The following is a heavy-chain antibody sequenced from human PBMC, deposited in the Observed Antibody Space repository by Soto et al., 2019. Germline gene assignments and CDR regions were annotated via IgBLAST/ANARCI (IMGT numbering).Heavy chain of an antibody. CDR1: GGSICSGGFH. Sequence: SETLCVTCSVSGGSICSGGFHWSWIRQHPGKGLEWIGNIYDSGSTYYNPSLKSQITISVDTSKNQFSLKLSSLTAADTAIYYCARSIPMFRRVPIYFDSWGKGPRLTVS. V-gene: IGHV4-31*01. CDR3: ARSIPMFRRVPIYFDS. J-gene: IGHJ4*02. CDR2: IYDSGST. D-gene: IGHD3-10*01.